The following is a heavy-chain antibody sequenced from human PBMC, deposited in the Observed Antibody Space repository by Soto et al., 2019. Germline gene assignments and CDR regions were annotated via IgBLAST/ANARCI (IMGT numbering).Heavy chain of an antibody. CDR1: GGSFSGYY. Sequence: QVQLQQWGAGLLKPSETLSLTCAVYGGSFSGYYWSWIRQPPGKGLEWIGEINHSGITNYNPSLRSRATISVHTTKKQFSLKLSSVTAADTAVYYCARAAPRYCSGGSCYSGRDYWDQGTLVTVSS. CDR3: ARAAPRYCSGGSCYSGRDY. CDR2: INHSGIT. D-gene: IGHD2-15*01. J-gene: IGHJ4*02. V-gene: IGHV4-34*01.